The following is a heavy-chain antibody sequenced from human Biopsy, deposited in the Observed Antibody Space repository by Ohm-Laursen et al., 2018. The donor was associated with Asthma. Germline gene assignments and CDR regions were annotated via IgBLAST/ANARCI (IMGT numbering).Heavy chain of an antibody. CDR2: INAGNGKL. Sequence: SSVKVSCKTSGYTFTHYAIHWLRQAPGQRPEWMGWINAGNGKLEYSGKFQGRVTITRDTSATTAYMELSSLTSGDTAVYYCARDGNWCRLRNCSPPGYWFDPWGQGTLVTVSS. CDR3: ARDGNWCRLRNCSPPGYWFDP. CDR1: GYTFTHYA. J-gene: IGHJ5*02. D-gene: IGHD2-8*02. V-gene: IGHV1-3*01.